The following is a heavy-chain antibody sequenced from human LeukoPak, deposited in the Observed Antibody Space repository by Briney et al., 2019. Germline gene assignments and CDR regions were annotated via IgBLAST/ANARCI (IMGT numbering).Heavy chain of an antibody. CDR2: IYYSGST. V-gene: IGHV4-39*07. Sequence: SETLSLTCTVSGGSISSSSYYWGWIRQPPGKGLEWIGSIYYSGSTYYNPSLKSRVTISVDTSKNQFSLKLSSVTAADTAVYYCASQRGYCSSTSCLPVSWGQGTLVTVSS. CDR1: GGSISSSSYY. D-gene: IGHD2-2*01. CDR3: ASQRGYCSSTSCLPVS. J-gene: IGHJ4*02.